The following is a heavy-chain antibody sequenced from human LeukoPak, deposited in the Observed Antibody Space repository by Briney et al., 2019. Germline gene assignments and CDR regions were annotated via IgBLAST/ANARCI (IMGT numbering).Heavy chain of an antibody. V-gene: IGHV4-59*01. CDR3: ARMPYVGATFPLDN. J-gene: IGHJ4*02. CDR2: IYYSGST. CDR1: GASISDYY. D-gene: IGHD1-26*01. Sequence: PSETLSLTCTVSGASISDYYWSWIRQPPGKGLEWIGFIYYSGSTNHNPSLKSRVTISVDTSRNQFSLKLSSVTAADTAVYYCARMPYVGATFPLDNWGQGTLVTVSS.